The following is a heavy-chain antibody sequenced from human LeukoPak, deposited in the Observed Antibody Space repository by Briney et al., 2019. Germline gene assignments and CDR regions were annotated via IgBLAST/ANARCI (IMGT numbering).Heavy chain of an antibody. D-gene: IGHD3-10*01. CDR2: MNHSGRT. CDR3: ARRGYYYGSGSYFYYYYYYMDV. Sequence: MSSETLSLTCAVYGGSFSGYYWSWIRQPPGKGLEGTGEMNHSGRTNYNPSRKSGVTISVDTYNNQFSLKLSYVTAADTAVYYCARRGYYYGSGSYFYYYYYYMDVWGKGTTVTISS. J-gene: IGHJ6*03. CDR1: GGSFSGYY. V-gene: IGHV4-34*01.